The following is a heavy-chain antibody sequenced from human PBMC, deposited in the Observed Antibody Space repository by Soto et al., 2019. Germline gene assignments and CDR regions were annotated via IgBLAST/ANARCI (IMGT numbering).Heavy chain of an antibody. Sequence: ASVKVSCKASGYTFTNSDINWVRQAPGQGLEWMGWMNPDSGHAAYAQKFQGRVTLTTSTSTSAVYMEMRSLGSEDTAVYYCARRPHCSGGICYYGLDNWGQGTLVTVSS. D-gene: IGHD2-15*01. CDR3: ARRPHCSGGICYYGLDN. V-gene: IGHV1-8*01. CDR1: GYTFTNSD. CDR2: MNPDSGHA. J-gene: IGHJ4*02.